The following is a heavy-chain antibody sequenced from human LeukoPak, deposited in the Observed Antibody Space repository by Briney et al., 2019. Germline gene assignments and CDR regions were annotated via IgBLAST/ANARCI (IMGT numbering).Heavy chain of an antibody. CDR3: ARARPSSGYSYGYPDY. CDR1: GGSISSGLYS. J-gene: IGHJ4*02. D-gene: IGHD5-18*01. Sequence: SQTLSLTCDVSGGSISSGLYSWSWIRQPLGKGLEWIGYIYHTGSTYYNPSLKSRVTISVDKSKNQFSLKLSSVTAADTAVYYCARARPSSGYSYGYPDYWGQGTLVTVSS. V-gene: IGHV4-30-2*01. CDR2: IYHTGST.